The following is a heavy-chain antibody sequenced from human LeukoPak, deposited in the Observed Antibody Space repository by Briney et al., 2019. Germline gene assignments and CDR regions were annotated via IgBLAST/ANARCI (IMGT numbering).Heavy chain of an antibody. V-gene: IGHV3-7*01. CDR1: GFTFSDYW. J-gene: IGHJ4*02. D-gene: IGHD6-13*01. CDR2: IKQDGSVK. Sequence: GGSLRLSCAASGFTFSDYWMSWVRQAPGKGLEWLANIKQDGSVKYYVDSVKGRFTISRDNTKNSLYLQMNSLRAEDTALYYCARTYSSSSYSPFDYWGQGTLVTVSS. CDR3: ARTYSSSSYSPFDY.